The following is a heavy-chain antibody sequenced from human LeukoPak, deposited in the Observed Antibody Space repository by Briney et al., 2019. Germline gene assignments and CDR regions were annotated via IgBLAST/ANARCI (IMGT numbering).Heavy chain of an antibody. Sequence: GGSLRLSCAASGFTFDDYTMHWVRHAPGKGLEWVSLISWDGGSTYYADSVKGRFTISRDNSKNTLYLQMNSLRAEDTAVYYCARSHPGYCSGGSCKPYYFDYWGQGTLVTVSS. D-gene: IGHD2-15*01. J-gene: IGHJ4*02. CDR2: ISWDGGST. CDR3: ARSHPGYCSGGSCKPYYFDY. V-gene: IGHV3-43*01. CDR1: GFTFDDYT.